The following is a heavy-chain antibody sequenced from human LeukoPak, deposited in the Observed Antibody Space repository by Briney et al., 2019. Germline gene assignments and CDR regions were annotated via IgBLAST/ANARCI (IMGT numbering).Heavy chain of an antibody. D-gene: IGHD5-18*01. CDR3: TKDIRRGDNYGYDQFAY. CDR1: GFTFSSYG. CDR2: ISYDGSNK. V-gene: IGHV3-30*18. J-gene: IGHJ4*02. Sequence: GGSLRLSCAASGFTFSSYGMHWVRQAPGKGLKWVAVISYDGSNKYYADSVKGRFTISRDNSKKTLHLQMNSLRAEDTALYHCTKDIRRGDNYGYDQFAYWGQGTPVTVSS.